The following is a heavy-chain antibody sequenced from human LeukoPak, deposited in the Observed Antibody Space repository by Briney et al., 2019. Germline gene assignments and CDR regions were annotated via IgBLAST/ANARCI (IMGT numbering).Heavy chain of an antibody. V-gene: IGHV4-4*02. CDR3: ARDRAGTSSGWYLPFFDY. J-gene: IGHJ4*02. CDR2: VYHSGST. Sequence: PSGTLSLTCAVSGGSISSSNWWSWVRQPPGKGLEWIGEVYHSGSTNYNPSLESRVTISIDKSKNQFSLKLSSVTAADTAVYYCARDRAGTSSGWYLPFFDYWGQGTLVTVSS. CDR1: GGSISSSNW. D-gene: IGHD6-19*01.